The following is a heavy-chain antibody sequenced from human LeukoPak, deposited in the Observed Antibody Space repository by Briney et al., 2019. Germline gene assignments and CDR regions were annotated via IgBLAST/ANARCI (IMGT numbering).Heavy chain of an antibody. D-gene: IGHD1-7*01. V-gene: IGHV1-24*01. CDR3: ATDLGGGTSQIDY. Sequence: ASVEVSCKVSGYTLTELSMHWVRQAPGKGLEWMGGFDPEDGETIYAQKFQGRVTMTEDTSTDTAYMELSSLRSEDTAVYYCATDLGGGTSQIDYWGQGTLVTVSS. J-gene: IGHJ4*02. CDR1: GYTLTELS. CDR2: FDPEDGET.